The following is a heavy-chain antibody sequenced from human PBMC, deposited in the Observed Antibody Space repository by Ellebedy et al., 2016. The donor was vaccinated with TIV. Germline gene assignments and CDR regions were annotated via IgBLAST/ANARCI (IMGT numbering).Heavy chain of an antibody. CDR2: IKQDGSEK. Sequence: GESLKISCAASGFTFSSYWMSWVRQAPGKGLEWVANIKQDGSEKYYVDSLKGRFTISRDNAKNSLYLQMNSLRAEDTAVYYCARAKIAFDIWGQGTMVTVSS. CDR3: ARAKIAFDI. J-gene: IGHJ3*02. V-gene: IGHV3-7*01. CDR1: GFTFSSYW.